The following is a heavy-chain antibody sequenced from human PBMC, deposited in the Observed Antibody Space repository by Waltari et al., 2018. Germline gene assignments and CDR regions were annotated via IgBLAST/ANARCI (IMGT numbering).Heavy chain of an antibody. D-gene: IGHD3-3*01. V-gene: IGHV3-72*01. Sequence: EVQLLESGGGLVQPGGSLRLSCAASGFTFSDHYMDWVRQAPGKGLEWVGRTRNKANSYTTEYAASVKGRFTISRDDSKNSRYLQMNSLKTEDTAVYYCARENYDFWSGYFWYFDLWGRGTLVTVSS. CDR1: GFTFSDHY. CDR2: TRNKANSYTT. CDR3: ARENYDFWSGYFWYFDL. J-gene: IGHJ2*01.